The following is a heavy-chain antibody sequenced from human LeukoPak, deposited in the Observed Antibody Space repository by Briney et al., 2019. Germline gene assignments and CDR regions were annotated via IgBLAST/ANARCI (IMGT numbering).Heavy chain of an antibody. CDR2: IYYSGST. CDR1: GGSISSGGYY. Sequence: SQTLSLTCTVSGGSISSGGYYWSWLRQHPGKGLEWIGYIYYSGSTYYNPSLKSRVTISVDTSKNQFSLKLSSVTAADTAVYYCARLARLQTFDPWGQGTLVTVAS. V-gene: IGHV4-31*03. D-gene: IGHD5-24*01. CDR3: ARLARLQTFDP. J-gene: IGHJ5*02.